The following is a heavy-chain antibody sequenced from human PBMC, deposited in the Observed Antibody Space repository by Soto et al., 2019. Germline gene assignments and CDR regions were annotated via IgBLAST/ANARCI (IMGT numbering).Heavy chain of an antibody. CDR2: IIPIFGTA. D-gene: IGHD3-3*01. Sequence: GASVKVSCKASGGTFSSYAISWVRQAPGQGLEWMGGIIPIFGTANYAQKFQGRVTITADESTSTAYMELSSLRSEDTAVYYCARDNRITIFGVVTYGMDVWCQGTTVTVSS. CDR3: ARDNRITIFGVVTYGMDV. V-gene: IGHV1-69*13. J-gene: IGHJ6*02. CDR1: GGTFSSYA.